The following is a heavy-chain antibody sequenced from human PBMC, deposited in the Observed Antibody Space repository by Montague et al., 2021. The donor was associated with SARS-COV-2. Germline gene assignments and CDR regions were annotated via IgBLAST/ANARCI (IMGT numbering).Heavy chain of an antibody. J-gene: IGHJ3*02. V-gene: IGHV6-1*01. CDR2: PYHGSRWNT. Sequence: CAISGDSVAKHRRGWDWLTYSLSTPLEFLCRPYHGSRWNTDYAVSVKSRITISPDTSKNQFSLHLNSVTPEDTAVYYCARGWNYAFDIWSQGTMVTVSS. D-gene: IGHD1-7*01. CDR3: ARGWNYAFDI. CDR1: GDSVAKHRRG.